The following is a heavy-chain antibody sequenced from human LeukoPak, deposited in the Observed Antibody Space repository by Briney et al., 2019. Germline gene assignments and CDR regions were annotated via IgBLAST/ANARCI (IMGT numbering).Heavy chain of an antibody. CDR1: GGTFSSYA. V-gene: IGHV1-2*02. CDR2: INPNSGGT. D-gene: IGHD2-2*01. CDR3: ARDLRRLGYCSSTSCDVGYYYYGMDV. J-gene: IGHJ6*02. Sequence: ASVKVSCKASGGTFSSYAISWVRQAPGQGLEWMGWINPNSGGTNYAQKFQGRVTMTRDTSISTAYMELSRLRSDDTAVYYCARDLRRLGYCSSTSCDVGYYYYGMDVWGQGTTVTVSS.